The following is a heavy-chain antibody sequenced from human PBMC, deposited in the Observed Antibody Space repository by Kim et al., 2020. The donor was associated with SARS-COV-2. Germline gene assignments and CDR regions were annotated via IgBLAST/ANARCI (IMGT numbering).Heavy chain of an antibody. CDR1: GFTFDDYA. CDR3: AKDIDRAQFLVLHY. V-gene: IGHV3-9*01. Sequence: GGSLRLSCAASGFTFDDYAMHWVRQAPGKGLEWVSGISWNSRSIGYADSVKGRFTLSRDNAKNSLYLQMNSLRAEDTALYYCAKDIDRAQFLVLHYWGLGTLVTVSP. D-gene: IGHD6-19*01. CDR2: ISWNSRSI. J-gene: IGHJ4*02.